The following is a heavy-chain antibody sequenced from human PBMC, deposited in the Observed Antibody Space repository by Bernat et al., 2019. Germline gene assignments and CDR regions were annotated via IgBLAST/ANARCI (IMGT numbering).Heavy chain of an antibody. Sequence: EVQLVESGGGLVQPGGSLKLSCAASGFTFSGSAMQWVRQASGKGLEWVGRIRTTADSYATVYAASVKGRFTISRDDSKNTVYLQMNSLETEDTAVSYCVSNFLWHLDVWGQGTTVTVSS. D-gene: IGHD3-10*01. CDR2: IRTTADSYAT. V-gene: IGHV3-73*01. J-gene: IGHJ6*02. CDR1: GFTFSGSA. CDR3: VSNFLWHLDV.